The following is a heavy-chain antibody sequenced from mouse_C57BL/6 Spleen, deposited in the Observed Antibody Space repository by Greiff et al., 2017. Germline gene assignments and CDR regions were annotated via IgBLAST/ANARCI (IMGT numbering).Heavy chain of an antibody. J-gene: IGHJ4*01. Sequence: QVHVKQPGAELVKPGASVKLSCKASGYTFTSYWMHWVKQRPGQGLEWIGMIHPNSGSTNYNEKFKSKATLTVDKSSSTAYMQLSSLTSEDSAVYYCARYDPALYYWGQGTSVTGSS. CDR1: GYTFTSYW. D-gene: IGHD2-3*01. CDR3: ARYDPALYY. V-gene: IGHV1-64*01. CDR2: IHPNSGST.